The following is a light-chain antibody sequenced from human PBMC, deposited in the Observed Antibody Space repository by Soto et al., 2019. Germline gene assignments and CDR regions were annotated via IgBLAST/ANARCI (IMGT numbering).Light chain of an antibody. CDR3: QQRSTWPAYT. V-gene: IGKV3-11*01. J-gene: IGKJ2*01. CDR2: DAS. CDR1: QSVSSY. Sequence: EIVLTQSPATLSLSPGERATLSCRASQSVSSYLGWYQKKPGQAPRLLIYDASNRATGIPARFSGSGSGTDFTLTISSLEPEDFAVYYCQQRSTWPAYTFARGPSWRSN.